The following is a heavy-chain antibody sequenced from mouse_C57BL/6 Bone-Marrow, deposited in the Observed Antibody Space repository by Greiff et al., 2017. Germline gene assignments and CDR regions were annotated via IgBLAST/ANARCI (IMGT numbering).Heavy chain of an antibody. CDR1: GYTFTSYW. D-gene: IGHD2-3*01. CDR3: AREGDGYYFDY. J-gene: IGHJ2*01. CDR2: IHPNSGST. V-gene: IGHV1-64*01. Sequence: VQLQQPGAELVKPGASVKLSCKASGYTFTSYWMHWVKQRPGQGLEWIGMIHPNSGSTNYNEKFKSKATLTVDKSSSTAYMQLSSLTSEDSAVNYCAREGDGYYFDYWGQGTTLTVSS.